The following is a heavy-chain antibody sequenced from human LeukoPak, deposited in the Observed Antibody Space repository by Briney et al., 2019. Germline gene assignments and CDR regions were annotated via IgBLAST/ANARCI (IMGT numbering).Heavy chain of an antibody. Sequence: GGSLRLSCAASGFTFSSYWMHWVRHAPGKGLVWVSRINSDGSSTSYADSVKGRFTLSRDNAKNTLYLQMNSLRAEDTAVYYCASPERGPNYYDSSGYYYWGQGTLVTVSS. CDR2: INSDGSST. V-gene: IGHV3-74*01. CDR3: ASPERGPNYYDSSGYYY. D-gene: IGHD3-22*01. J-gene: IGHJ4*02. CDR1: GFTFSSYW.